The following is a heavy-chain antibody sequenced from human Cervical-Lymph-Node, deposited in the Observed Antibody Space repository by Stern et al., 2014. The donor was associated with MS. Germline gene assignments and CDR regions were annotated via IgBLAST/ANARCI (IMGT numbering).Heavy chain of an antibody. Sequence: QVQLQQWGAGLLKPSETLSLTCGVSGGSFRGYYWTWIRQPPGKGLEWIGEINHSGSTSYKPSLKSRVIISIDTSKNQFSLRLKSVTAADTAVYYCAMPYSSGYYGAFDYWGQGTLVTVSS. CDR2: INHSGST. CDR1: GGSFRGYY. CDR3: AMPYSSGYYGAFDY. D-gene: IGHD3-22*01. V-gene: IGHV4-34*01. J-gene: IGHJ4*02.